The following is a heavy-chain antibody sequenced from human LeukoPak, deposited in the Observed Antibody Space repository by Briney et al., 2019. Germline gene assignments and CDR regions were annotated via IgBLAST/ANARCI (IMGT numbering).Heavy chain of an antibody. V-gene: IGHV3-7*01. CDR2: IKQDGIEK. D-gene: IGHD3-22*01. J-gene: IGHJ1*01. CDR3: ARGSSGYYCDHFQT. CDR1: GGYISSYY. Sequence: ETLSLTCTVSGGYISSYYWSWIRQAPGKGLEWVANIKQDGIEKYYVDSVEGRFTVSRDNTKNSLFLQMHSLRAEDTAVYYCARGSSGYYCDHFQTWGQGSLVTVSS.